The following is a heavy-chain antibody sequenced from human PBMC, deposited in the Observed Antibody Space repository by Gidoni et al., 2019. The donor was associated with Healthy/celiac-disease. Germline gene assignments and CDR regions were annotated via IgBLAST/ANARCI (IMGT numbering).Heavy chain of an antibody. CDR1: GFTFSSYA. CDR3: AKGVRGWVAGRIDY. J-gene: IGHJ4*02. CDR2: ISGSGGST. Sequence: EVQLLESGGGLVQPGGSLRLSCAASGFTFSSYAMSWVRQAPGKGLEWVSAISGSGGSTYYADSVKGRFTIARDNSKNTLYLQMNSLRAEDTAVYYCAKGVRGWVAGRIDYWGQGTLVTVSS. V-gene: IGHV3-23*01. D-gene: IGHD6-19*01.